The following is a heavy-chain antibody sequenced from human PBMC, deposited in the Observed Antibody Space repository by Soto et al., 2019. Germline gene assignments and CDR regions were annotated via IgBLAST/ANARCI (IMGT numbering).Heavy chain of an antibody. CDR2: INAGNGNT. CDR3: ASCWFGEPCDY. CDR1: GYTFTSYA. V-gene: IGHV1-3*01. Sequence: QVQLVQSGAEVKKPGASVKVSCKASGYTFTSYAMHWVRQAPGQRLEWMGWINAGNGNTIYSQKFQGRVTITRDTSASTAYMELSSLRSEDTAVYYCASCWFGEPCDYWGQGTLVTVSS. D-gene: IGHD3-10*01. J-gene: IGHJ4*02.